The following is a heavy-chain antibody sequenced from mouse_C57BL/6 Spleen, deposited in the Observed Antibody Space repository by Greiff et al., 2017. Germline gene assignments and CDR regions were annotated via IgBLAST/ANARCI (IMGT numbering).Heavy chain of an antibody. CDR1: GFSLTSYG. CDR2: IWSGGST. Sequence: VQRVESGPGLVQPSQSLSITCTVSGFSLTSYGVHWVRQPPGKGLEWLGVIWSGGSTDYNADFISRLGISKDNSKSQVFSRMNSLQADDTAISYCARLYGPFAYWGQGTLVTVSA. D-gene: IGHD1-1*02. J-gene: IGHJ3*01. V-gene: IGHV2-4*01. CDR3: ARLYGPFAY.